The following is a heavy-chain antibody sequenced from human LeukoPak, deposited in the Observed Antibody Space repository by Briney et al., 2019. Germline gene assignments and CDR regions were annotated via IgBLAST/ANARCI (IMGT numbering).Heavy chain of an antibody. J-gene: IGHJ4*02. CDR1: GYTFTSYG. Sequence: GASVKVSCKASGYTFTSYGISWVRQAPGQGLEWMGRIIPILGIANYAQKFQGRVTITADKSTSTVYMELSSLRSEDTAVYYCARGGYSYGYIDYWGQGTLVTVSS. CDR3: ARGGYSYGYIDY. CDR2: IIPILGIA. D-gene: IGHD5-18*01. V-gene: IGHV1-69*04.